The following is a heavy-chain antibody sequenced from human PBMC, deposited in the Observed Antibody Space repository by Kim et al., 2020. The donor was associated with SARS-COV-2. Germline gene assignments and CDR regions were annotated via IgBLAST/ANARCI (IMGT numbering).Heavy chain of an antibody. CDR1: RYTFTSYA. V-gene: IGHV1-3*01. Sequence: ASVKVSCKASRYTFTSYAFHWVRQAPGQRLEWMGWIDADNGNTKYSQKFQGRVTISRDTSASTSYMELNNLRSEDTAVYYCARNEDYWGQGTLVTVSS. CDR2: IDADNGNT. J-gene: IGHJ4*02. CDR3: ARNEDY.